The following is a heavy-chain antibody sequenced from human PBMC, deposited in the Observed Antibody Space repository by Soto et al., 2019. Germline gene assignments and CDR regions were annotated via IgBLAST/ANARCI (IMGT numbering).Heavy chain of an antibody. CDR2: ISSSSSYT. D-gene: IGHD3-3*01. V-gene: IGHV3-11*06. Sequence: PGGSLRLSIETSGFTFSDYYISWIRQAPGKGLEWVSYISSSSSYTNYADSVKGRFTISRDNAKNSLYLQMNSLRAEDTAVYYCVAIFGVAPIWGQGTMVTVSS. J-gene: IGHJ3*02. CDR1: GFTFSDYY. CDR3: VAIFGVAPI.